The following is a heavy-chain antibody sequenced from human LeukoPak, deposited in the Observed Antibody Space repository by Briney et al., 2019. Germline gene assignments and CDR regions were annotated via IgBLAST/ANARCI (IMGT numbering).Heavy chain of an antibody. Sequence: QPGRSLRLSCTTSGCNFGFHAMTWVRQAPGKGLQWIGFIRSKLYGGSADYAASVKGRFYMSRDASMRIVYLEMRSLSPDDTAVYFCARGGSDYNNYAYPYWGQGTLVTVSS. CDR3: ARGGSDYNNYAYPY. D-gene: IGHD4-11*01. CDR1: GCNFGFHA. CDR2: IRSKLYGGSA. V-gene: IGHV3-49*04. J-gene: IGHJ4*02.